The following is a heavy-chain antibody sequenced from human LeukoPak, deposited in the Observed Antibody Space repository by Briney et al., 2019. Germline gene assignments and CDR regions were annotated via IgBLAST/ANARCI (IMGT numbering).Heavy chain of an antibody. CDR1: GGSFSGYY. D-gene: IGHD2-15*01. Sequence: SETLSLTCAVYGGSFSGYYWSWIRQPPGRGLEWIGEINHSGSTNYNPSLKSRVTISVDTSKNQFSLKLSSVTAADTAVYYCARDEGDGSYFDNWGQGTLVTVSS. V-gene: IGHV4-34*01. CDR3: ARDEGDGSYFDN. J-gene: IGHJ4*02. CDR2: INHSGST.